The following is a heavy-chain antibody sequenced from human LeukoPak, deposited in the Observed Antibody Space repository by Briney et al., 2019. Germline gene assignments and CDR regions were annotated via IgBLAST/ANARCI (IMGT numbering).Heavy chain of an antibody. V-gene: IGHV3-23*01. D-gene: IGHD3-3*01. CDR3: ARDERLLSFLK. CDR1: GFTFASYG. J-gene: IGHJ4*02. CDR2: ISGSGGST. Sequence: GGSLRLSCAASGFTFASYGMNWVRQAPGKGLEWVSTISGSGGSTYYADSVKGRFTISRDNSKNTLYLQMNSLRAEDTAIYYCARDERLLSFLKWGQGTLVTVSS.